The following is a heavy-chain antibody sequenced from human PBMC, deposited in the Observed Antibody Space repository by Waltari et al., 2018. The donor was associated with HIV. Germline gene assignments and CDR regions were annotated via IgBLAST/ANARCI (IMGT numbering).Heavy chain of an antibody. J-gene: IGHJ4*02. V-gene: IGHV4-39*01. CDR2: IYYSGST. Sequence: QLQLQESGPGLVKPSETLSLTCTVSGGSISSSSYYWGWIRQPPGKGLEWIGSIYYSGSTYYNPSLKSRVTISVDTSKNQFSLKLSSVTAADTAVYYCARLSMKTTVIVYWGQGTLVTVSS. CDR3: ARLSMKTTVIVY. D-gene: IGHD4-4*01. CDR1: GGSISSSSYY.